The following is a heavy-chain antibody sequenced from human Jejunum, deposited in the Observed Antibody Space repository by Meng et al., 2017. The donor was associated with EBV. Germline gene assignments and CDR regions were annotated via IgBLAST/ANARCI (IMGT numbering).Heavy chain of an antibody. J-gene: IGHJ5*02. CDR3: ARGNSGSPLWRYWFDP. V-gene: IGHV4-4*02. D-gene: IGHD1-26*01. CDR1: GSSITNSHW. CDR2: IYYSGAT. Sequence: QLKEPGPGLVGPSGTLSLTWAVPGSSITNSHWWSWVRQPPGKGLEWIGEIYYSGATNYSPSLQSRVTISADKSKNQFSLKLDSVTAADTAVYYCARGNSGSPLWRYWFDPWGQGTLVTVSS.